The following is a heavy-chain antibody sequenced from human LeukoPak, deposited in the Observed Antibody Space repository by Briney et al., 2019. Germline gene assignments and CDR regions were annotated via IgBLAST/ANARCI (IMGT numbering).Heavy chain of an antibody. CDR3: ARVGATHYGPAFDI. CDR1: GYTFTGYY. V-gene: IGHV1-2*02. D-gene: IGHD1-26*01. Sequence: ASVKVSCKASGYTFTGYYMHWVRQAPGQGLEWMGWINPNSGGTNYAQKFQGRVTMTRDTSISTAYMELSRLRSDDTAVYYCARVGATHYGPAFDIWGQGTMVTVSS. J-gene: IGHJ3*02. CDR2: INPNSGGT.